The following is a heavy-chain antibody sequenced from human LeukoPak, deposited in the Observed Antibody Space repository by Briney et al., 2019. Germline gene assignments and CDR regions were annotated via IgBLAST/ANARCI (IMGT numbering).Heavy chain of an antibody. D-gene: IGHD3-10*01. CDR1: GFTFSSYG. Sequence: PGGSLRLSCAASGFTFSSYGMHWVRQAPGKGLEWVAVIWHDGSNKYYADSVKGRFTISRDNSKNTLYLQMNSLRAEDTAVYYCARDMVRGVIFSYYGMDVWGKGTTVTVSS. V-gene: IGHV3-33*01. J-gene: IGHJ6*04. CDR3: ARDMVRGVIFSYYGMDV. CDR2: IWHDGSNK.